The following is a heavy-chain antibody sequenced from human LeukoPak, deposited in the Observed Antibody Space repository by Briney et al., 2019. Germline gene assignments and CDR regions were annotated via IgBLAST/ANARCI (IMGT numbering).Heavy chain of an antibody. CDR3: TRDSDTTGWSWDH. D-gene: IGHD6-19*01. CDR1: GYSFTTSLYT. Sequence: ASVKVSCKTSGYSFTTSLYTIHWMRQVPGHRPEWMGYINAGTGNTKYSQKFQGRVTITADTSATTVYMELSSLTSEDTAVYYCTRDSDTTGWSWDHWGQGTQVTVSS. CDR2: INAGTGNT. J-gene: IGHJ4*02. V-gene: IGHV1-3*01.